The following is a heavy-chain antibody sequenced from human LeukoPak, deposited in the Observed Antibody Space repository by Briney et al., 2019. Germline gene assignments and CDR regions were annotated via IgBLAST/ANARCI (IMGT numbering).Heavy chain of an antibody. D-gene: IGHD2-2*01. CDR2: FYSPGST. J-gene: IGHJ1*01. V-gene: IGHV3-53*01. CDR3: ASARESCIGSTCYEYFHH. CDR1: GFTFTTKS. Sequence: GGSLRLSCAASGFTFTTKSMDWVRQAPGRGLEWVSVFYSPGSTYYADSVHGRFTISRDNSLNTLFLQMNSLRVEDTAVYYCASARESCIGSTCYEYFHHWGQGTPLTVSS.